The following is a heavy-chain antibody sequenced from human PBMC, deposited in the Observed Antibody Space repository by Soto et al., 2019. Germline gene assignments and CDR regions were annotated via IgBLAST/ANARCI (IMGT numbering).Heavy chain of an antibody. CDR1: GYTFFNYG. CDR2: VSGYNGHT. D-gene: IGHD2-21*01. CDR3: SRLVGPTSSDNWFDP. Sequence: QVKLVQSGAEVRKPGASVKVSCKASGYTFFNYGITWVRQAPGQVLEWMGWVSGYNGHTKYAQKFEGRVTITSDISTTTAYMELLNLRSDATAVYYCSRLVGPTSSDNWFDPLSQGTLVTVSS. J-gene: IGHJ5*02. V-gene: IGHV1-18*01.